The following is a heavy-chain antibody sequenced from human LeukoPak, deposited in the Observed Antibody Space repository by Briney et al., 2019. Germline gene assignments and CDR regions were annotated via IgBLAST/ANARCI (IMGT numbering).Heavy chain of an antibody. Sequence: PSQTLSLTCTVSGGSISSGSYYWSWIRQPAGKGLEWIGRIYTSGSTNYNPSLKSRVTISVDTSKNQFSLKLSPGTAAATAVYYCARLPKITPDAFVIWGQGTMVTVSS. D-gene: IGHD3-16*01. CDR3: ARLPKITPDAFVI. CDR1: GGSISSGSYY. CDR2: IYTSGST. J-gene: IGHJ3*02. V-gene: IGHV4-61*02.